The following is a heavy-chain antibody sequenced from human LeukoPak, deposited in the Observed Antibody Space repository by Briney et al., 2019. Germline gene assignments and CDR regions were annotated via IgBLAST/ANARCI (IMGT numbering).Heavy chain of an antibody. J-gene: IGHJ4*02. CDR3: AAGDAIDY. D-gene: IGHD3-9*01. V-gene: IGHV3-69-1*01. CDR2: ITTSNAV. Sequence: GGSLRLSCAASGFTFSDFNMNWVRQAPGKGLEWISYITTSNAVYYADSVKGRFTISRDNTKNSLYLQMNSLRAEDAALYYCAAGDAIDYWGQGTLVSVSS. CDR1: GFTFSDFN.